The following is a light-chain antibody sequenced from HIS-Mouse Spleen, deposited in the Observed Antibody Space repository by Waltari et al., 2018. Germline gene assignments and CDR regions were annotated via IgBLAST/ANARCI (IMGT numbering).Light chain of an antibody. CDR2: DAS. J-gene: IGKJ4*01. CDR1: QGISSA. Sequence: AIQLTQSPSSLSASGGYRVIITCRASQGISSALAWYQQKPGKAPKLLRYDASSLESGFPSRFSGSRSGTDFTLTISSLQPEDFATYYCQQFNSYPRTFGGGTKVEIK. V-gene: IGKV1-13*02. CDR3: QQFNSYPRT.